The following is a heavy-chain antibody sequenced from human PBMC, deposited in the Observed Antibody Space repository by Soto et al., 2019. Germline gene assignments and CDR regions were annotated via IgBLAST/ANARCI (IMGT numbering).Heavy chain of an antibody. D-gene: IGHD6-13*01. CDR1: GGSFSGYY. J-gene: IGHJ6*03. V-gene: IGHV4-34*01. Sequence: SETLSLTCAVYGGSFSGYYWSWIRQPPGKGLEWIGEINHSGSTNYNPSLKSRVTISVDTSKNQFSLKLSSVTAADTAVYYCGIAAAGIDYYMDVWGKGTTVTVS. CDR2: INHSGST. CDR3: GIAAAGIDYYMDV.